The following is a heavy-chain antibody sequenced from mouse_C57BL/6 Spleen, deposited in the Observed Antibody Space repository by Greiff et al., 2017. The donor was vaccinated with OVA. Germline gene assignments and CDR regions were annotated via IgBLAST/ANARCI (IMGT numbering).Heavy chain of an antibody. CDR2: ISSGSSTI. V-gene: IGHV5-17*01. J-gene: IGHJ3*01. CDR1: GFTFSDYG. D-gene: IGHD2-3*01. Sequence: EVKLVESGGGLVKPGGSLKLSCAASGFTFSDYGMHWVRQAPEKGLEWVAYISSGSSTIYYADTVKGRFTISRYNAKNTLFLQMPRLSSEDTAMYDGERAAYVGYYTWFADWGQGTLVTVSA. CDR3: ERAAYVGYYTWFAD.